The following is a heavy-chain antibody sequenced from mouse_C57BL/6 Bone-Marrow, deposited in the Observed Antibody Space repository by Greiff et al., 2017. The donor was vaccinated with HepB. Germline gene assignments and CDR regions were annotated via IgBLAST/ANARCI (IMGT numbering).Heavy chain of an antibody. D-gene: IGHD1-1*01. J-gene: IGHJ1*03. Sequence: QVQLKQSGAELVKPGASVKISCKASGYAFSSYWMNWVKQRPGKGLEWIGQIYPGDGDTNYNGKFKGKATLTADKSSSTAYMQLSSLTSEDSAVYFCARDRSSHLYFGGWGTGTTVTVSS. CDR3: ARDRSSHLYFGG. CDR2: IYPGDGDT. CDR1: GYAFSSYW. V-gene: IGHV1-80*01.